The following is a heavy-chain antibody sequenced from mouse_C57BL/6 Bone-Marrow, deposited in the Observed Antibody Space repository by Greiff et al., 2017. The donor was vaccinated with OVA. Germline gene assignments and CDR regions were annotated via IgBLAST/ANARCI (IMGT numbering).Heavy chain of an antibody. CDR2: IDPANGNT. J-gene: IGHJ3*01. CDR1: GFNIKNTY. D-gene: IGHD2-4*01. V-gene: IGHV14-3*01. Sequence: VQLQQSVAELVRPGASVKLSCTASGFNIKNTYMHWVKQRPEQGLEWIGRIDPANGNTKYAPKFQGKATMTVDTSSNTAYMQLSSLTSEDTAIYYCAREGLYDYDWFAYWGQGTLVTVSA. CDR3: AREGLYDYDWFAY.